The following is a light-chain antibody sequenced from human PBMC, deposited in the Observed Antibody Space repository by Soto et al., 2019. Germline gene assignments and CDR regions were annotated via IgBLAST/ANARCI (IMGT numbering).Light chain of an antibody. V-gene: IGKV1-5*03. Sequence: DIQMTQSPSTLSASVGDRVTISCRASQSISSWLAWYQQKPGKAPKLLIYEASRLESGVPSRFSGSGSRTEFSLTFSSPQPDDSATYYCQQYDSYPLTFGGGTKVEIK. J-gene: IGKJ4*01. CDR1: QSISSW. CDR2: EAS. CDR3: QQYDSYPLT.